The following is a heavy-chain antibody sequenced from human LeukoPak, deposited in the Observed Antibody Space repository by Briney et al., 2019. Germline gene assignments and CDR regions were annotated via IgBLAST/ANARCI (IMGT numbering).Heavy chain of an antibody. CDR2: ISASGGST. J-gene: IGHJ6*02. Sequence: GGSLRLSCAASGFTVSSNFMSWVRQAPGKGLEWVSGISASGGSTYYADSVKGRFTISRDNSKNTLYLQMNSLRAEDTAIYYCAKYVTAKGPPYGLDVWGQGTTVTVSS. D-gene: IGHD1-14*01. CDR1: GFTVSSNF. V-gene: IGHV3-23*01. CDR3: AKYVTAKGPPYGLDV.